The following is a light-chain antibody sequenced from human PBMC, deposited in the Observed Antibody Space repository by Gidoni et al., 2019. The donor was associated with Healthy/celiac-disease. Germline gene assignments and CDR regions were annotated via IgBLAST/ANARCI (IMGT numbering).Light chain of an antibody. V-gene: IGLV1-40*01. CDR2: GNS. J-gene: IGLJ7*01. CDR3: QSYDSSLSGSV. Sequence: QSVLTQPPSVSGAPGQRVTISCTGSSSNIGAGYDVHWYQQLPGTAPKLLIYGNSNRPSEVPARFSGSKSGTSASLAITGLQAEDEADYYCQSYDSSLSGSVFGGGTQLTVL. CDR1: SSNIGAGYD.